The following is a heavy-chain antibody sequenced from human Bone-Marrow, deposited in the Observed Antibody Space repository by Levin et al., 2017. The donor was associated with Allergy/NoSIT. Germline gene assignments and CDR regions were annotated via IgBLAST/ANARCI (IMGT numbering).Heavy chain of an antibody. D-gene: IGHD5/OR15-5a*01. J-gene: IGHJ5*02. CDR2: IHIDGSNT. V-gene: IGHV3-74*01. CDR3: ARGLYDTSYYSIGA. Sequence: GGSLRLSCAASGFTFSRYWMHWVRQAPGKGLVWVSRIHIDGSNTNYADSVKGRFTISRDSAKSTLYLQMSSLRAEETAVYYCARGLYDTSYYSIGAWGQGTLVTVSS. CDR1: GFTFSRYW.